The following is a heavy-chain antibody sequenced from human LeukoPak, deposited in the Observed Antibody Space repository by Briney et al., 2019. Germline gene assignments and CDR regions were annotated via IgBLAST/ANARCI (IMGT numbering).Heavy chain of an antibody. V-gene: IGHV1-69*04. CDR2: IIPILGIA. Sequence: GASVKVSCKASGGTFSSYAISWVRQAPGQGLEWMGRIIPILGIANYAQKFQGRVTITADKSTSTAYMELSSLRSEDTAVYYCARVEYGSGSYPDYYYYYGMDVWGQGTTVTVSS. CDR3: ARVEYGSGSYPDYYYYYGMDV. CDR1: GGTFSSYA. J-gene: IGHJ6*02. D-gene: IGHD3-10*01.